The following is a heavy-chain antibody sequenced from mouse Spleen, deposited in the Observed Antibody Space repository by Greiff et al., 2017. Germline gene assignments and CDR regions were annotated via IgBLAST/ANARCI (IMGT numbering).Heavy chain of an antibody. CDR2: INPYNDGT. CDR1: GYTFTSYV. V-gene: IGHV1-14*01. D-gene: IGHD1-2*01. Sequence: VQLKESGPELVKPGASVKMSCKASGYTFTSYVMHWVKQKPGQGLEWIGYINPYNDGTKYNEKFKGKATLTSDKSSSTAYMELSSLTSEDSAVYYCARENYGYYFDYWGQGTTLTVSS. J-gene: IGHJ2*01. CDR3: ARENYGYYFDY.